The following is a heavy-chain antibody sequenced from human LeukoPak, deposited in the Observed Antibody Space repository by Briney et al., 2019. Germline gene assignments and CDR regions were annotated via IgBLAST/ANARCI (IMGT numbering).Heavy chain of an antibody. CDR2: IYSGGST. D-gene: IGHD2-15*01. Sequence: GGSLRLSCAASGFTVSSNYMSWVRQAPGKGLEWVSVIYSGGSTYYADSVKGRFTISRDNSKNTLYLQMNSLRAEDTAVYYCARDGRYCSGGSCYSPPWGQGTLVTVSS. V-gene: IGHV3-66*01. CDR3: ARDGRYCSGGSCYSPP. CDR1: GFTVSSNY. J-gene: IGHJ5*02.